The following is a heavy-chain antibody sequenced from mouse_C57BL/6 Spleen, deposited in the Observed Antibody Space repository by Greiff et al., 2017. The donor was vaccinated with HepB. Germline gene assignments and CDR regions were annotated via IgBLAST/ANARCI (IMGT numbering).Heavy chain of an antibody. CDR1: GYTFTDYY. D-gene: IGHD1-1*01. Sequence: QVQLQQSGAELVRPGASVKLSCKASGYTFTDYYINWVKQRPGQGLEWIARIYPGSGNTYYNEKFKGKAKLTAEKSSSTAYMQLSSLTSEDSAVYFCARWDYGSLAYWGQGTLVTVSA. CDR3: ARWDYGSLAY. V-gene: IGHV1-76*01. CDR2: IYPGSGNT. J-gene: IGHJ3*01.